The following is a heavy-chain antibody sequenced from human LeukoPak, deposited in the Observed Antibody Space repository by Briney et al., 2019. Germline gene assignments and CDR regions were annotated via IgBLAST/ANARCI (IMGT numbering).Heavy chain of an antibody. J-gene: IGHJ4*02. D-gene: IGHD4-11*01. V-gene: IGHV3-74*01. CDR1: GFTFSSYW. CDR3: AGAYTSHFDY. CDR2: IKSDGSST. Sequence: PGGSLRLSCAASGFTFSSYWMHWVRQAPGKGLVCVSRIKSDGSSTSYADSVKGRFTISRDDAKNTLYLQMNSLRAEDTAVYYCAGAYTSHFDYWGQGALVTVSS.